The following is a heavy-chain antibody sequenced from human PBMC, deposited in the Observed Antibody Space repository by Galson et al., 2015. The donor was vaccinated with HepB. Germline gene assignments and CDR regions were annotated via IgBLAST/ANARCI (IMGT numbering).Heavy chain of an antibody. CDR1: GFTFSSYA. V-gene: IGHV3-30-3*01. CDR3: AREAERRDIVVVPAAVYFDY. Sequence: SLRLSCAASGFTFSSYAMHWVRQAPGKGLEWVAVISYDGSNKYYADSVKGRFTISRNNSKNTLYLQMNSLRAEDTAVYYCAREAERRDIVVVPAAVYFDYWGQGTLVTVSS. D-gene: IGHD2-2*01. J-gene: IGHJ4*02. CDR2: ISYDGSNK.